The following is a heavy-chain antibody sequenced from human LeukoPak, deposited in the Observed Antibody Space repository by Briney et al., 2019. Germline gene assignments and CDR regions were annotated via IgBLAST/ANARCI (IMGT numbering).Heavy chain of an antibody. CDR1: GFTCSSYA. D-gene: IGHD1-26*01. CDR3: ARARSQVGNYYFFDY. CDR2: ISGSGSST. J-gene: IGHJ4*02. V-gene: IGHV3-23*01. Sequence: PGGSLRLSCAASGFTCSSYAMSWVRQALGKWLEWVSTISGSGSSTYYAGSVKGRFTISRDNSKNPLYLQMNSLRAEDTAVYYCARARSQVGNYYFFDYWGPGTLVTVSS.